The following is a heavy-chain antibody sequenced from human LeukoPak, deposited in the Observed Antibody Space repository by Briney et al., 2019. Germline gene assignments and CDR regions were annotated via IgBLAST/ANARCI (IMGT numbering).Heavy chain of an antibody. CDR1: GGCVSDYY. Sequence: ASETLSLTCTISGGCVSDYYWSWIRQSPGKGLEWIGYIYHTGSTSYSPSLKSRVTISADTSQNQFSLKLSSVTAADTAVYYCASRKLGNDYWGQGTLVTVSS. J-gene: IGHJ4*02. V-gene: IGHV4-59*02. CDR3: ASRKLGNDY. D-gene: IGHD7-27*01. CDR2: IYHTGST.